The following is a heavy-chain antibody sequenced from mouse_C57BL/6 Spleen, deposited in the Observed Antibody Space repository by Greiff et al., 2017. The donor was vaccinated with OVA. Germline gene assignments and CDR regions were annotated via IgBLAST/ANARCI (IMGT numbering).Heavy chain of an antibody. CDR3: AAGGGYYPAWFAY. CDR1: GYTFTSYW. Sequence: VQLQQPGAELVRPGSSVKLSCTASGYTFTSYWMHWVQQRPIQGLEWIGNIDPSDSETHYNQKFKDKATLTVDKSSSTAYMQLSSLTSEDSAVYYCAAGGGYYPAWFAYWGQGTLVTVSA. CDR2: IDPSDSET. V-gene: IGHV1-52*01. D-gene: IGHD2-3*01. J-gene: IGHJ3*01.